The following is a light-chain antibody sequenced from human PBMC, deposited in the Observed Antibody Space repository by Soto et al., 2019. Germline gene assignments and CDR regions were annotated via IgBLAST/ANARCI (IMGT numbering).Light chain of an antibody. CDR3: QSYDSSDQV. CDR1: SGRITNNY. J-gene: IGLJ3*02. CDR2: EDN. V-gene: IGLV6-57*01. Sequence: NFMLTQPQSVSASPGKTVTISCTRSSGRITNNYVQWFQQRPGSSPTTLIYEDNQRLSGVPDRFSGSIDSSSNSASLTISGLKTEDEADYFCQSYDSSDQVFGGGTKVTVL.